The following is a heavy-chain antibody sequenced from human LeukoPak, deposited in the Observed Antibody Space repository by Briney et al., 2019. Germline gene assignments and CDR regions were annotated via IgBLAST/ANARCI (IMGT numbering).Heavy chain of an antibody. Sequence: GGPLRLSCAASGFTFSSYWMSWVRQAPGKGLEWVANIKQDGSEKYYVDSVKGRFTISRDNAKNSLYLQMNSLRAEDTAVYYCARDPARITIFGVDPFDYWGQGTLVTVSS. CDR1: GFTFSSYW. CDR2: IKQDGSEK. CDR3: ARDPARITIFGVDPFDY. J-gene: IGHJ4*02. D-gene: IGHD3-3*01. V-gene: IGHV3-7*01.